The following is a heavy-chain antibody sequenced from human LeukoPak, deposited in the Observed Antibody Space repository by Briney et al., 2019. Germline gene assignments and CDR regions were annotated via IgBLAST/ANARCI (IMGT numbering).Heavy chain of an antibody. J-gene: IGHJ4*02. V-gene: IGHV3-74*03. CDR3: ARTTYTSSRFDF. CDR1: GFTFSSYW. CDR2: VNSDGSTT. D-gene: IGHD6-13*01. Sequence: GGSLRLSCAASGFTFSSYWIHWVRQAPGKGLAWVSRVNSDGSTTTYADSVKGRFTISRDNAKNTVYLQMNSLRAEDTGVNYCARTTYTSSRFDFWGQGTLVTVSS.